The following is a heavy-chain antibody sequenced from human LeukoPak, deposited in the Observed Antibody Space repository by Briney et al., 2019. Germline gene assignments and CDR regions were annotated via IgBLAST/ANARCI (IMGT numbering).Heavy chain of an antibody. CDR2: IHYSGST. CDR3: ARASISPNWFDP. Sequence: PSETLSLTCTVSGGSISNYYWSWIRQPPGKGLEWIGYIHYSGSTNNNPSLKSRVTISVDTSKNQFSLKLTSVTAADTAVYYCARASISPNWFDPWGQGTLATVSS. V-gene: IGHV4-59*01. CDR1: GGSISNYY. J-gene: IGHJ5*02. D-gene: IGHD6-6*01.